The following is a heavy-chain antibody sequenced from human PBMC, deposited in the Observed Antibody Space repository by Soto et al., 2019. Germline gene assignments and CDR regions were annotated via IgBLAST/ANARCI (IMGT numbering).Heavy chain of an antibody. CDR2: IYYSGST. Sequence: SETLSLTCTVSGGSISSGDYYWSWIRQPPGKGLEWIGYIYYSGSTYYNPSLKSRVTISVDTSKNQFSLKLSSVTAADTAVYYCASIYCSGGSCYRPYTFDIWGQGTMVTVSS. V-gene: IGHV4-30-4*01. CDR3: ASIYCSGGSCYRPYTFDI. CDR1: GGSISSGDYY. D-gene: IGHD2-15*01. J-gene: IGHJ3*02.